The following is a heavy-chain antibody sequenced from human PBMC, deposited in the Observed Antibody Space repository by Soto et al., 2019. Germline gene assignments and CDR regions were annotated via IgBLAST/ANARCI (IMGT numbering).Heavy chain of an antibody. J-gene: IGHJ6*02. CDR3: AAGDLGRGYSGYFLGPYYYYGMDV. D-gene: IGHD5-12*01. Sequence: ASVKVSCKASGFTFTSSAVQWVRQARGQRLEWIGWIVVGSGNTNYAQKFQERVTITRDMSTSTAYMELSSLRSEDTAVYYCAAGDLGRGYSGYFLGPYYYYGMDVWGQGTTVTVSS. CDR2: IVVGSGNT. V-gene: IGHV1-58*01. CDR1: GFTFTSSA.